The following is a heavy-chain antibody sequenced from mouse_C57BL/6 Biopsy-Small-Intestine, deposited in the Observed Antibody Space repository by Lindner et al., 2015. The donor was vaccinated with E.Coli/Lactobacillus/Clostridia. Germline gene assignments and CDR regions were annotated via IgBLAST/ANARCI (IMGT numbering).Heavy chain of an antibody. Sequence: SVKVSCKASGYTFDGYQIHWVRQAPGQGLEWLGWINPASGATHYAQAFEGRLTLTRDTSITTTYLDLSSLTSDDTAVFYCARDQGYLSTSGFARHWGQGTLVTVSS. V-gene: IGHV1S61*01. J-gene: IGHJ4*01. CDR2: INPASGAT. D-gene: IGHD5-1*01. CDR1: GYTFDGYQ. CDR3: ARDQGYLSTSGFARH.